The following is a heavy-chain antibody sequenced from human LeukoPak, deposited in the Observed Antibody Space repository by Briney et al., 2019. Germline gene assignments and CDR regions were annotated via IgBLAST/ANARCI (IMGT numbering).Heavy chain of an antibody. CDR3: AKDIAYCGGDCYSSGFDP. Sequence: GGSLRLSCAASGFTFSSYAMSWVRQAPGKGLEWVSAISGSGGSTYYADSVKGRFTISRDNSKNTLYLQMNSLRAEDTAVYYCAKDIAYCGGDCYSSGFDPWGQGTLVTVSS. V-gene: IGHV3-23*01. D-gene: IGHD2-21*02. J-gene: IGHJ5*02. CDR2: ISGSGGST. CDR1: GFTFSSYA.